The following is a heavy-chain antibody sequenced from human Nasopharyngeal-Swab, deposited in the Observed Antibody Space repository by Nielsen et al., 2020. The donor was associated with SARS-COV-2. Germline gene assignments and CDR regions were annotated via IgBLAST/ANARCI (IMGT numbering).Heavy chain of an antibody. J-gene: IGHJ4*02. CDR1: GGSISGDY. Sequence: SETLSLTCNVSGGSISGDYWSWIRQSPGKGLEWLASVYSSGRANYNPSVKSRVTIAVDTSKNHFSLVVNSVTAADTAIYYCARLDSSGQDDFWGQGTLVTVSS. D-gene: IGHD6-25*01. CDR3: ARLDSSGQDDF. CDR2: VYSSGRA. V-gene: IGHV4-59*08.